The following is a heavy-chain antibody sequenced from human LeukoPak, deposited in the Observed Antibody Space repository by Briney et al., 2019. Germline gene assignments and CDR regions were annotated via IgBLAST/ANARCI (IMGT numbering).Heavy chain of an antibody. CDR1: GFTFSSYS. Sequence: GGSLRLSCAASGFTFSSYSMNWVRQAPGKGLEWVSSISSSSSYIYYADSVKGRFTTSRDNAKNSLYLQMNSLRAEDTAVYYCASGGIAATPSDYWGQGTLVTVSS. J-gene: IGHJ4*02. D-gene: IGHD2-15*01. CDR2: ISSSSSYI. V-gene: IGHV3-21*01. CDR3: ASGGIAATPSDY.